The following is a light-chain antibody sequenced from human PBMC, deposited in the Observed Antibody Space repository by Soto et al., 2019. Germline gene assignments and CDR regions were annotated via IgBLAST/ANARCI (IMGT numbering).Light chain of an antibody. Sequence: DIQLTQSPSFLSASVGDRVTITCRASQGISSDLAWYQQNPGKAPNLLIHDASSLERGVPSRFSGSGSGTEFTLTISSLQPDDFATYYCQQYNSYRTFGQGTKVDIK. J-gene: IGKJ1*01. V-gene: IGKV1-9*01. CDR3: QQYNSYRT. CDR2: DAS. CDR1: QGISSD.